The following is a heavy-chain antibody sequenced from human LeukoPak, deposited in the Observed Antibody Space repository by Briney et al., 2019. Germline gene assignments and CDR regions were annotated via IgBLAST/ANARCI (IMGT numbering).Heavy chain of an antibody. V-gene: IGHV4-4*02. J-gene: IGHJ3*02. CDR3: ARDRAKDYYDSSSYYLDAFDI. Sequence: SGTLSLTCAVSGGSISSSNWWSWVRQPPGKGPEWIGEIYHSGSTNYNPSLKSRVTISVDKSKNQFSLKLSSVTAADTAVYYCARDRAKDYYDSSSYYLDAFDIWGQGTMVTVSS. CDR2: IYHSGST. D-gene: IGHD3-22*01. CDR1: GGSISSSNW.